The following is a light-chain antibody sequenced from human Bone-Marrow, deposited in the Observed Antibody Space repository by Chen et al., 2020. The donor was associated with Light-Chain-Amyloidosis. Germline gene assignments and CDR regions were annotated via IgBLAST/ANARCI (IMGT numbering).Light chain of an antibody. J-gene: IGKJ5*01. Sequence: DIVMTQSPDSLAVSLGERATINCKASQSVLYSSNNKNFLAWYQQKAGQPPKLLIYWASTRESGIPDRFSGSGSGTDLTLTISSLQAEDVAVYYCQQYFGSLFSFGQGTRLEIK. V-gene: IGKV4-1*01. CDR2: WAS. CDR1: QSVLYSSNNKNF. CDR3: QQYFGSLFS.